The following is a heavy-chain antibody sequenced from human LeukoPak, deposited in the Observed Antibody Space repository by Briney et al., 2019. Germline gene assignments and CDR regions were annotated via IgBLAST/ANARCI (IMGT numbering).Heavy chain of an antibody. CDR1: GFTFSSYA. CDR3: AKNYGSGSSRPLPLGD. J-gene: IGHJ4*02. D-gene: IGHD3-10*01. V-gene: IGHV3-23*01. CDR2: ISGSGGST. Sequence: GGSLRLSCAASGFTFSSYAMSWVRQAPGKGLEWVSAISGSGGSTYYADSVKGRFTISRDNSKNTLYLQMNSLRAEDTAVYYCAKNYGSGSSRPLPLGDWGQGTLVTVSS.